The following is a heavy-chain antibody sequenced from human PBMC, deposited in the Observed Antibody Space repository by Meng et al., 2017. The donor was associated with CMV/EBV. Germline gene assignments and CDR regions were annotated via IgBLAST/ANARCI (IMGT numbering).Heavy chain of an antibody. CDR1: GFTFSGSA. D-gene: IGHD5-24*01. J-gene: IGHJ3*02. Sequence: GGSLRLSCAASGFTFSGSAMHWVRQASGKGLEWVGRIRSKANSYATAYAASVKGRFTISRDDSKNTAYLQMNSLKTEDTAVYYCTTPREGAFDIRGQGTMVTVSS. V-gene: IGHV3-73*01. CDR3: TTPREGAFDI. CDR2: IRSKANSYAT.